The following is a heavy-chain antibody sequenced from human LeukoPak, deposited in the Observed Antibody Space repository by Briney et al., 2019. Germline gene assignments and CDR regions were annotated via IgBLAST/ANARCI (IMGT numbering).Heavy chain of an antibody. CDR3: VKARRDGYNSWGIFDY. D-gene: IGHD5-24*01. J-gene: IGHJ4*02. Sequence: PGGSLRLSCAASGFTFDEYTMHWVRQAPGKGLEWVSGISWKSGTIGYADSVKGRFTISRDNAKNFLYLQMNSLRVEDMALYYCVKARRDGYNSWGIFDYWGQGTLVTVSS. CDR2: ISWKSGTI. CDR1: GFTFDEYT. V-gene: IGHV3-9*03.